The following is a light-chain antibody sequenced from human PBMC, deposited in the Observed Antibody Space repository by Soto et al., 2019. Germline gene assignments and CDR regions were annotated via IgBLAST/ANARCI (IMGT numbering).Light chain of an antibody. CDR1: QSLLHSNGYNY. Sequence: IVMTQSPLSMPVTPGEPASISCRSSQSLLHSNGYNYLDWYLQKPGQSPQLLIYLGSNRASGVPDRFSGSGSGTDFTPKISRVEADDVGVYYCMQALQTPWTFGQGTKLEIK. J-gene: IGKJ2*02. CDR3: MQALQTPWT. CDR2: LGS. V-gene: IGKV2-28*01.